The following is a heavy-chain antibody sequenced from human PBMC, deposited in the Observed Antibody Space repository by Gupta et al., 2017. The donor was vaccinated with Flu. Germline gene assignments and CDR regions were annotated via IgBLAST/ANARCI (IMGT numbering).Heavy chain of an antibody. D-gene: IGHD2-15*01. Sequence: EVQLVESGGGLFQPGGSLKLSCAAPGFTFSGSAMHWVRQASGKGLEWVGRIRSKANSYATAYAASVKGRFTISRDDSKNTAYLQMNSLKTEDTAVYYCTRSRWVAWFDPWGQGTLVTVSS. V-gene: IGHV3-73*02. CDR2: IRSKANSYAT. J-gene: IGHJ5*02. CDR3: TRSRWVAWFDP. CDR1: GFTFSGSA.